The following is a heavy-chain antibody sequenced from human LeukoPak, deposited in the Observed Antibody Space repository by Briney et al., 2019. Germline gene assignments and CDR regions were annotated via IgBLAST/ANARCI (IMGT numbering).Heavy chain of an antibody. Sequence: ASVKVSCKVSGYTLTELSMHWVRQAPGKGLEWMAGFDPEDGETIYAQKFQGRVTMTEDTSTDTAYMELSSLRSEDTAVYYCATPDSSSWHFDYWGQGTLVTVSS. CDR3: ATPDSSSWHFDY. V-gene: IGHV1-24*01. CDR2: FDPEDGET. CDR1: GYTLTELS. D-gene: IGHD6-13*01. J-gene: IGHJ4*02.